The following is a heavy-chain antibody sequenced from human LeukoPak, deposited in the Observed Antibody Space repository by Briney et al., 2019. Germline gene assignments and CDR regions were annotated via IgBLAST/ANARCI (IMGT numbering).Heavy chain of an antibody. J-gene: IGHJ5*01. Sequence: SETLSLTCTVSGGSISSSTYHWGWIRQPPGKGLEWIGSIYYSGNTYSNPSLKSRVTISVDTSKNQFSVKLSSVTAADTAVYYCARHSSPHAGSSSWYDFWGQGTLVTVSS. CDR3: ARHSSPHAGSSSWYDF. V-gene: IGHV4-39*01. D-gene: IGHD2-15*01. CDR1: GGSISSSTYH. CDR2: IYYSGNT.